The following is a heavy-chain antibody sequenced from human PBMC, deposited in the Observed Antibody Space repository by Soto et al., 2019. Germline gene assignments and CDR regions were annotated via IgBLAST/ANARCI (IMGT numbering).Heavy chain of an antibody. J-gene: IGHJ4*02. V-gene: IGHV1-18*01. CDR1: GYTFTSYG. CDR3: AREYGSGSYYNDIRGY. Sequence: EASVKVSCKASGYTFTSYGISWVRQAPGQGLEWMGWISAYNGNTNYAQKFQGRVTMTRDTSTSTVYMELSSLRSEDTAVYYCAREYGSGSYYNDIRGYWGQGTLVTVSS. D-gene: IGHD3-10*01. CDR2: ISAYNGNT.